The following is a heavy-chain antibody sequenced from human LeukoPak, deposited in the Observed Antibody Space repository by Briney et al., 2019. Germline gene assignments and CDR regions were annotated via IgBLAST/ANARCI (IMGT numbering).Heavy chain of an antibody. CDR1: GGTFSSYA. CDR3: ARDGGGYGGNSDAFDI. CDR2: IIPIFGTA. J-gene: IGHJ3*02. D-gene: IGHD4-23*01. Sequence: ASVKVSCKASGGTFSSYAISWVRQAPGQGLEWMGGIIPIFGTANYAQKFQGRVTITTDGSTSTAYMELSSLRSEDTAVYYCARDGGGYGGNSDAFDIWGQGTMVTVSS. V-gene: IGHV1-69*05.